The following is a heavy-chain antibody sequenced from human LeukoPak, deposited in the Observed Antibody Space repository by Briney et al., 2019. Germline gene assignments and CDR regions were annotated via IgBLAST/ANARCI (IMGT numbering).Heavy chain of an antibody. Sequence: GGSLRLSCAASGFTFSSYGMHWVRQAPGKGLEWVAVISYDGSNKYYADSVKGRFAISRDNSKNTLYLQMNSLRAEDTAVYYCVNRAAGIDYWGQGTLVTVSS. D-gene: IGHD6-13*01. J-gene: IGHJ4*02. CDR1: GFTFSSYG. CDR3: VNRAAGIDY. V-gene: IGHV3-30*03. CDR2: ISYDGSNK.